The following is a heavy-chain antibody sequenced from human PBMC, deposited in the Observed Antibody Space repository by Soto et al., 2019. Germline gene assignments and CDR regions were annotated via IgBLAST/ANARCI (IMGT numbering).Heavy chain of an antibody. D-gene: IGHD4-17*01. CDR2: IYSGGST. J-gene: IGHJ6*03. CDR1: GFTVSSNY. CDR3: ARTAMTTVTKNTYYYMDV. Sequence: GGSLRLSCAASGFTVSSNYMSWVRQAPGKGLEWVSVIYSGGSTYYADSVKGRFTISRHNSKNTLYLQMNSLRAEDTAVYYCARTAMTTVTKNTYYYMDVWGKGTTVTVSS. V-gene: IGHV3-53*04.